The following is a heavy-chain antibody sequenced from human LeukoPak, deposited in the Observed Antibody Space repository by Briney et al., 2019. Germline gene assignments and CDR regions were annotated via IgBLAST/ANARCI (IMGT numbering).Heavy chain of an antibody. CDR3: ARDLPPYYFDY. CDR1: GGIFSSYA. CDR2: IIPILGIA. Sequence: PVKVSCKASGGIFSSYAISWVRQAPGQGLEWMGRIIPILGIANYAQKFQGRVTITADKSTSTAYMDLSSLRSEDTAVYYCARDLPPYYFDYWGQGTLVTVSS. V-gene: IGHV1-69*04. J-gene: IGHJ4*02.